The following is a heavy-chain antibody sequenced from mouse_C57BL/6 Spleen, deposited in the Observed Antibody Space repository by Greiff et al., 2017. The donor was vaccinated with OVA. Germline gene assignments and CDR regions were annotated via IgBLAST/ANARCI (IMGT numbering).Heavy chain of an antibody. D-gene: IGHD2-4*01. CDR1: GFSLTSYG. CDR2: IWRGGST. Sequence: VQLQQSGPGLVQPSQRLSITCTVSGFSLTSYGVHWVRQSPGKGLEWLGVIWRGGSTDYNAAFMSRLSITKDNSKRQVFFKMNSLQADDTAIYYCAKNYDYDDAMDYWGQGTSVTVSS. CDR3: AKNYDYDDAMDY. J-gene: IGHJ4*01. V-gene: IGHV2-5*01.